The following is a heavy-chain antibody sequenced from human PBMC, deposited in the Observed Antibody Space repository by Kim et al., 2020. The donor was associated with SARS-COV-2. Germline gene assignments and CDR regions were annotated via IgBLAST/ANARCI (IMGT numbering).Heavy chain of an antibody. CDR2: STT. V-gene: IGHV3-74*01. J-gene: IGHJ4*02. Sequence: STTPSADPAKGRLALSGDTAKNTLYLQMNSLRAEDTAVFYCARAGKGYFDNWGQGTLVTVSS. CDR3: ARAGKGYFDN.